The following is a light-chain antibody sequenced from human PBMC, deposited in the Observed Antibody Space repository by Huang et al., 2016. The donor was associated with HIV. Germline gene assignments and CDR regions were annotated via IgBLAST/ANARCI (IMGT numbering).Light chain of an antibody. CDR1: QSISTW. Sequence: DIQMTQSPSTLSASVGDRVTITCRASQSISTWLAWYQQKPGKAPKLLTYKASNLEDGVPSRFSSSGSGTEYTRTISSLQPDDVATYYCQQYSAYSWTFGQGTKVDIK. CDR3: QQYSAYSWT. CDR2: KAS. V-gene: IGKV1-5*03. J-gene: IGKJ1*01.